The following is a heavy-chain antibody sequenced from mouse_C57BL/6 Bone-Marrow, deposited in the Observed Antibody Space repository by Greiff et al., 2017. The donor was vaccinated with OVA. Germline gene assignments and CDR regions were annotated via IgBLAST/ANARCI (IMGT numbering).Heavy chain of an antibody. CDR3: ARRTTFWVDY. D-gene: IGHD4-1*01. J-gene: IGHJ2*01. CDR2: IYPRSGNT. V-gene: IGHV1-81*01. CDR1: GFNIKDDY. Sequence: LQESGAELVRPGASVKLSCTASGFNIKDDYMHWVKQRTGQGLEWIGEIYPRSGNTYYNEKFKGKATLTADKSSSTAYMELRSLTSEDSAVYFCARRTTFWVDYWGQGTTLTVSS.